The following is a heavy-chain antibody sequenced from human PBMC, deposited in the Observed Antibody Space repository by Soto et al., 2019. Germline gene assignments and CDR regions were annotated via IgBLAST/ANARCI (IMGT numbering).Heavy chain of an antibody. CDR1: GGSISSGGYY. CDR3: ARATFGLGKVGYYYYGMDV. J-gene: IGHJ6*02. CDR2: IYYSGST. V-gene: IGHV4-31*03. D-gene: IGHD7-27*01. Sequence: SETLPLTCTVSGGSISSGGYYWSWIRQHPGKGLEWIGYIYYSGSTYYNPSLKSRVTISVDTSKNQFSLKLSSVTAADTAVYYCARATFGLGKVGYYYYGMDVWGQGTTVT.